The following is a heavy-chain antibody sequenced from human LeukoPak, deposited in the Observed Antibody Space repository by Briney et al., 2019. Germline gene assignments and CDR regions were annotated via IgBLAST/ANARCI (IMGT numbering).Heavy chain of an antibody. CDR2: INHSGST. V-gene: IGHV4-34*01. J-gene: IGHJ6*03. CDR1: GGSFSGYY. CDR3: ARGRGHSPYYYYYYMDV. Sequence: PSETLSLTCAVYGGSFSGYYWSWIRQPPGKGLEWIGEINHSGSTNYNPSLKSRVTISVDTSKNQFSLKLSSVTAADTAAYYCARGRGHSPYYYYYYMDVWGKGTTVTVSS. D-gene: IGHD2-21*01.